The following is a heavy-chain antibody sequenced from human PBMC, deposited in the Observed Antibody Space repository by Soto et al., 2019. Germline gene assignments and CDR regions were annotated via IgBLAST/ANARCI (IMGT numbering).Heavy chain of an antibody. V-gene: IGHV1-69*12. CDR1: GYTFSSYG. J-gene: IGHJ4*02. Sequence: QVQLVQSGAAVKKPGSSVTVSCKASGYTFSSYGITWARQAPGQGLEWMGGIIPNLGTAKYAQKFQGRVTITADESTSTAYMELSSLRSEDTAVYYCARHIVAVTAIRYYFDYWGQGTLVTVSP. CDR2: IIPNLGTA. D-gene: IGHD2-21*02. CDR3: ARHIVAVTAIRYYFDY.